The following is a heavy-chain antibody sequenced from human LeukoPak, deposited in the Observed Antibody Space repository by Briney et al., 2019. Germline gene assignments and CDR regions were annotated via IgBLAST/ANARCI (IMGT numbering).Heavy chain of an antibody. CDR3: ARVQRWFGEEALDI. Sequence: GSSVKVSCKASGGTFSSYTISWVRQAPGQGLEWMGGIIPIFGTANYAQKFQGRVTITADKSTSTAYMELSSLRSEDTAVYYCARVQRWFGEEALDIWGQGTMVTVSS. CDR2: IIPIFGTA. CDR1: GGTFSSYT. V-gene: IGHV1-69*06. D-gene: IGHD3-10*01. J-gene: IGHJ3*02.